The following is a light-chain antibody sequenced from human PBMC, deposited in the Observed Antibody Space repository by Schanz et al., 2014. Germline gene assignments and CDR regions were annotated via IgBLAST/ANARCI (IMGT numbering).Light chain of an antibody. CDR1: QSVSSN. Sequence: EIVMTQSPATLSVSPGERATLSCRASQSVSSNLVWYQQKPGQAPRLLIYGASTRATGLPARFSGSGSGTEFTLTISSLQSEDLAVYYCQQYHNWPRTFGQGTKLEIK. J-gene: IGKJ2*01. CDR2: GAS. V-gene: IGKV3-15*01. CDR3: QQYHNWPRT.